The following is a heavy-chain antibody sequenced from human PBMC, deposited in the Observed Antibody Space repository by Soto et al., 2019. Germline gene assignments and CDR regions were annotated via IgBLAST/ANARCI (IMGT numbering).Heavy chain of an antibody. CDR1: GFTFRSFT. CDR2: ISSNSAYI. CDR3: TRDASRDSSARGWFDP. V-gene: IGHV3-21*01. D-gene: IGHD6-13*01. Sequence: GGSLRLSCAPSGFTFRSFTLNWVRQATGKGLEWVSTISSNSAYIYYTDALRGRFTLSRDNAKNSLHLQINSLRAEDTAVYYCTRDASRDSSARGWFDPWGPGTLATVSS. J-gene: IGHJ5*02.